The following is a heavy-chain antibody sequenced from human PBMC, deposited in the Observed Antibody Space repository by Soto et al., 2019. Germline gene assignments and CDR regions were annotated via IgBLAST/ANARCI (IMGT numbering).Heavy chain of an antibody. CDR3: ARGSKGSSWFSASYHFDS. CDR2: ITSRGTTV. J-gene: IGHJ4*02. V-gene: IGHV3-11*01. Sequence: QVQLVESGGGLVTPGGSLRLSCAASAFTFSDYYMTWIRQAPGKGLEWVSYITSRGTTVYYADSVKGRFTNSRDNTKNSLYLQMNSLRAEDTAVYYCARGSKGSSWFSASYHFDSWGQGTLVTVSS. D-gene: IGHD6-13*01. CDR1: AFTFSDYY.